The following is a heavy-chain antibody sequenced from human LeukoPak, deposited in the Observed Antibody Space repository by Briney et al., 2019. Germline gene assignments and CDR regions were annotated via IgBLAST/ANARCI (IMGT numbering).Heavy chain of an antibody. Sequence: SAVKVSCKASGYTFTIYGFSWVRLAHGQGIGWVGWICACNGNRNKAHKVQGRVTMTTATSKSTAYMELRSLRSDDTAVYYCARRAVDNSYYYYMDVWGKGTTVTVSS. J-gene: IGHJ6*03. D-gene: IGHD6-19*01. CDR2: ICACNGNR. V-gene: IGHV1-18*01. CDR3: ARRAVDNSYYYYMDV. CDR1: GYTFTIYG.